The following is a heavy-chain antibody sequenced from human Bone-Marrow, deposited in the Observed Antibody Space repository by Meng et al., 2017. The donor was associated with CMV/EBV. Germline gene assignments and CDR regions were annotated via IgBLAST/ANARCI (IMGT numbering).Heavy chain of an antibody. CDR1: GATFSSFA. Sequence: QVQRVESGAEYKRPGATVKVSCQASGATFSSFALSWVRQAPGQGLEWMGGIIPIFGTANYAQKFQGRVTITADESTSTAYMELSSLRSEDTAVYYCARGEGLLGDWFDPWGQGTLVTVSS. CDR2: IIPIFGTA. V-gene: IGHV1-69*12. CDR3: ARGEGLLGDWFDP. D-gene: IGHD2-8*02. J-gene: IGHJ5*02.